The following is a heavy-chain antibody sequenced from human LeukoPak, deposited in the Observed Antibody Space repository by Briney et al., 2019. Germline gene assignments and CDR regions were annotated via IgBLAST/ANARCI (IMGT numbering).Heavy chain of an antibody. V-gene: IGHV4-59*11. D-gene: IGHD4-17*01. Sequence: SETLSLTCTISGGSISTHYWTWIRQPPGKGLEWIGYVLYSGITNYNPSLRSRITISVDTSQNQFSLSLRSVTAADTAVYYCARELTTVTKGFDIWGQGTMVTASS. CDR1: GGSISTHY. CDR3: ARELTTVTKGFDI. CDR2: VLYSGIT. J-gene: IGHJ3*02.